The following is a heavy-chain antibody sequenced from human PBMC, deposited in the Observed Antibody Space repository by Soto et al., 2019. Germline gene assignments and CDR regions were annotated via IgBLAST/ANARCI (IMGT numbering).Heavy chain of an antibody. CDR1: LG. CDR2: IYWDDDK. CDR3: FLIHAEGGIRYSVPVSACLLNRSSDL. Sequence: LGVGWIRQPPGKALEWLALIYWDDDKRYSPSLKSRLTITKDTSKNQVVLTMTNVDPVDTATYYCFLIHAEGGIRYSVPVSACLLNRSSDL. J-gene: IGHJ2*01. D-gene: IGHD3-9*01. V-gene: IGHV2-5*02.